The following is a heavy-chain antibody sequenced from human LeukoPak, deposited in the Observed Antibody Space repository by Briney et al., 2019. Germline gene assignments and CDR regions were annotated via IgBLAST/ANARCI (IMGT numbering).Heavy chain of an antibody. CDR2: ISGDGGST. V-gene: IGHV3-43*02. CDR3: AKAFSYGDYPSP. D-gene: IGHD4-17*01. CDR1: GFTFDDYA. J-gene: IGHJ5*02. Sequence: PGGSLRLSCSASGFTFDDYAVHWVRQAPGKGLEWVSLISGDGGSTYYADSVKGRFTISRDNSKNSLYLQMNSLRTEDTALYYCAKAFSYGDYPSPWGQGTLVTVSS.